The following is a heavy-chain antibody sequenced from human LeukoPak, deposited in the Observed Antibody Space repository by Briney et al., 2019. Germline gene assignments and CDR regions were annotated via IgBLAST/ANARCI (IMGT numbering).Heavy chain of an antibody. V-gene: IGHV3-23*01. Sequence: GGSLRLSCAASGFTFSSYAMSWVRQAPGKGLEWVSAISGSGGSTYYADSVKGRFTISSDNSKNTLYLQMNSLRAEDTAVYYCAKGYSSSWYRYFDYWGQGTLVTVSS. CDR1: GFTFSSYA. CDR3: AKGYSSSWYRYFDY. D-gene: IGHD6-13*01. CDR2: ISGSGGST. J-gene: IGHJ4*02.